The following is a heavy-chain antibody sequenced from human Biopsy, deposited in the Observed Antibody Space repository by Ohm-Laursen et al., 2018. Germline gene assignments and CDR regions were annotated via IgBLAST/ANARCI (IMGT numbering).Heavy chain of an antibody. V-gene: IGHV1-46*01. CDR3: ARNTGWYGDLYYFDY. J-gene: IGHJ4*02. Sequence: SVKVSCKASGYSFTSYYMHWVRQAPGQGLEWMGMINPSGSTTSYPQIFQGRVTMTRDTSKSTVYMELSSLRSADTAVYFRARNTGWYGDLYYFDYWGQGTLVTVSS. CDR2: INPSGSTT. CDR1: GYSFTSYY. D-gene: IGHD6-19*01.